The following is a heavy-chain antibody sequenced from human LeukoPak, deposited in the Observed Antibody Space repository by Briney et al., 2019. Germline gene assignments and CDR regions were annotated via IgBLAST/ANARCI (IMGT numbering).Heavy chain of an antibody. CDR2: ISRSSSYI. CDR1: GFTFSSYS. J-gene: IGHJ4*02. Sequence: GGSLRLSCAASGFTFSSYSMNWVRQAPGKGLEWVSSISRSSSYIYYADSVKGRFTISRDNAKNSLYLQMNSLRAEDTAVYYCARDKRITMVRGVDYWGQGTLVTVSS. D-gene: IGHD3-10*01. CDR3: ARDKRITMVRGVDY. V-gene: IGHV3-21*01.